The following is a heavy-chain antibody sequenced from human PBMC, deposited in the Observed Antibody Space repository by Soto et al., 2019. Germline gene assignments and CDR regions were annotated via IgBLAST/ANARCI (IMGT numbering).Heavy chain of an antibody. D-gene: IGHD1-26*01. CDR1: GFTFSSYW. CDR2: IKQDGSEK. J-gene: IGHJ4*02. CDR3: ARDFDSGSYYGGDYFDY. V-gene: IGHV3-7*03. Sequence: VGSLRLSCAASGFTFSSYWMSWVRQAPGKGLEWVANIKQDGSEKYYVDSVKGRFTISRDNAKNSLYLQMNSLRAEDTAVYYCARDFDSGSYYGGDYFDYWGQGTLVTVSS.